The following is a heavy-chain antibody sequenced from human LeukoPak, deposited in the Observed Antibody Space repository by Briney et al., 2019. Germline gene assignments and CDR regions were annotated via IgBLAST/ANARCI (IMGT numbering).Heavy chain of an antibody. V-gene: IGHV3-23*01. CDR1: GFTFSSCS. CDR3: AKDEYSSSFDY. D-gene: IGHD6-6*01. J-gene: IGHJ4*02. CDR2: MSGSGSST. Sequence: GGSLTLSCAASGFTFSSCSMSWVRQAPGKGLEWVSGMSGSGSSTFYADSVKGRFTISRDISKNTLYLQMNSLRAEDTAVYYCAKDEYSSSFDYWGQGTLVTVSS.